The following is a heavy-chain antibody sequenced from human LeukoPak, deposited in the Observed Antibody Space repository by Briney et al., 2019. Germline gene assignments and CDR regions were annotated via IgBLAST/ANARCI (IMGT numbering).Heavy chain of an antibody. CDR3: AKDRWLVQYFQH. CDR2: ISYDGSNK. Sequence: PGGSLRLSCAASGFTFSSYAMHWVRQAPGKGLEWVAVISYDGSNKYYADSVKGRFTISRDNSKNTLSLQMNSLRAEDTAVYYCAKDRWLVQYFQHWGQGTLVTVSS. D-gene: IGHD6-19*01. CDR1: GFTFSSYA. V-gene: IGHV3-30-3*01. J-gene: IGHJ1*01.